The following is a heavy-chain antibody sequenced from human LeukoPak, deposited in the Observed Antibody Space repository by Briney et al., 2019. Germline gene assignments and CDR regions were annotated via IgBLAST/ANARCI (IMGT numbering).Heavy chain of an antibody. Sequence: SETLSLTCTVSGGSISTSSFYWGWIRQPPGKGLEWIGSIHYSGGTYYNPSLKSGVTISVDTSKNQFSLKVSSVTAADTAVYYCARYSGYATCWGQGTLVTVSS. CDR1: GGSISTSSFY. D-gene: IGHD5-12*01. CDR3: ARYSGYATC. J-gene: IGHJ4*02. V-gene: IGHV4-39*01. CDR2: IHYSGGT.